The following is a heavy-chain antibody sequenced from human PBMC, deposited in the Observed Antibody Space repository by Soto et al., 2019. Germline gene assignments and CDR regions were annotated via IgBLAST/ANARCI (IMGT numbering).Heavy chain of an antibody. CDR3: ARGPDYGDTIDY. Sequence: PSETLSLTCTVSGGSISSYYWSWIRQPPGKGLEWIGYIYYSGSTNYNPSLKSRVTISVDTSKNQFSLKLSSVTAADTAVYYCARGPDYGDTIDYWGQGTLVTVSS. CDR1: GGSISSYY. V-gene: IGHV4-59*01. CDR2: IYYSGST. D-gene: IGHD4-17*01. J-gene: IGHJ4*02.